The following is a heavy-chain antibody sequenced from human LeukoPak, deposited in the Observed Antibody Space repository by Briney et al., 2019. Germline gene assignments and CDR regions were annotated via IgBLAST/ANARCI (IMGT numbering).Heavy chain of an antibody. CDR3: ARGRIYGSGSQSIDY. CDR1: GYTFTSYG. CDR2: ISAYNGNT. Sequence: GASVKVSCKASGYTFTSYGISWVRQAPGQGLEWMGWISAYNGNTNYAQKLQGRVTMTTDTSTSTAYMELRSLRSDDTAVYHCARGRIYGSGSQSIDYWGQGTLVTVSS. J-gene: IGHJ4*02. D-gene: IGHD3-10*01. V-gene: IGHV1-18*01.